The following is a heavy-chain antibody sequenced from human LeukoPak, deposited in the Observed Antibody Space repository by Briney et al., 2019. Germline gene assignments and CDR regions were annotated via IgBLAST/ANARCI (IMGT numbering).Heavy chain of an antibody. Sequence: SETLSLTCTVSGGSISSYYWSWIRQPPGKGLEWIGYIYYSGSTNYNPSLKSRVTISVDTSKNQFSLKLSSVTAADTAVYYCARDYCSSTSCLFDYWGQGTLVSVSS. CDR2: IYYSGST. J-gene: IGHJ4*02. V-gene: IGHV4-59*01. D-gene: IGHD2-2*01. CDR3: ARDYCSSTSCLFDY. CDR1: GGSISSYY.